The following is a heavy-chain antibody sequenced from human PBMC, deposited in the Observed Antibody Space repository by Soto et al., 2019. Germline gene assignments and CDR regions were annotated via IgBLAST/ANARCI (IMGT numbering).Heavy chain of an antibody. J-gene: IGHJ4*02. Sequence: GGSLGLSCAASGFTFRSYGMHWVRQARGKGLEGVAVIWYDGSNKDYADAVKGRFNISRDNSKNTLHMKMNSLRAEDTAVYYCARDYQGDLDYWGQGTMLNV. V-gene: IGHV3-33*01. CDR1: GFTFRSYG. CDR3: ARDYQGDLDY. D-gene: IGHD2-2*01. CDR2: IWYDGSNK.